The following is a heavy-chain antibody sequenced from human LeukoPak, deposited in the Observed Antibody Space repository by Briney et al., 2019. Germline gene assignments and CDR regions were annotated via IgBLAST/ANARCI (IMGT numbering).Heavy chain of an antibody. CDR3: ASRGYSYGLTIDY. Sequence: GGSLRLSCAASGFTFSSYAMHWVRQAPGKGLEWVAVISYDGSNKYYADSVKGRFTISRDNSKNTLYLQMNSLRAEDTAVYYCASRGYSYGLTIDYWGQGTLVTVSS. V-gene: IGHV3-30*14. CDR1: GFTFSSYA. J-gene: IGHJ4*02. D-gene: IGHD5-18*01. CDR2: ISYDGSNK.